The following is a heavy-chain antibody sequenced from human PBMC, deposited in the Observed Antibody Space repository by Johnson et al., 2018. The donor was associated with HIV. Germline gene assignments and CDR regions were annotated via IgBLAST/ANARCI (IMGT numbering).Heavy chain of an antibody. J-gene: IGHJ3*02. CDR2: ISYEGSNI. V-gene: IGHV3-33*05. CDR1: GFTFSSYG. Sequence: QVQLVESGGGVVQPGRYLRLSCAASGFTFSSYGMHWVRQAPGKGLEWVASISYEGSNIHYGDSVRGRFTISSDNSKNTLSLQMNSLRAEDTALYYCARTRDSRGAFDIWGQGTMVTVSS. CDR3: ARTRDSRGAFDI. D-gene: IGHD6-13*01.